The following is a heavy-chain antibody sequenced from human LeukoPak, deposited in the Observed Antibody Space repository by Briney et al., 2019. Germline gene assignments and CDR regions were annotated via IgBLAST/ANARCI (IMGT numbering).Heavy chain of an antibody. CDR1: GGSISSSSYY. V-gene: IGHV4-39*01. CDR3: VSGDAYPPFDY. CDR2: IYYSGST. D-gene: IGHD5-24*01. J-gene: IGHJ4*02. Sequence: SETLSLTCTVSGGSISSSSYYWGWIRQPPGKGLEWIGSIYYSGSTYYNPSLKSRVTISVDTSKNQFSLKLSSVTAADTAVYYCVSGDAYPPFDYWGQGTLVTVSS.